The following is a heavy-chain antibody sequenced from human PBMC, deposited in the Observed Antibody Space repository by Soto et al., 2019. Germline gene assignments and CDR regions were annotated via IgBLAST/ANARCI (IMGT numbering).Heavy chain of an antibody. V-gene: IGHV4-59*01. Sequence: SETLSLTCTVSGGSISSYYWSWIRHPPGKGLEWIGYIYYSGSTNYNPSLKSRVTISVDTSKNQFSLKLSSVTAADTAVYYCARGGSSWPLNWFDPWGQGTLVTVSS. CDR2: IYYSGST. CDR1: GGSISSYY. J-gene: IGHJ5*02. D-gene: IGHD6-13*01. CDR3: ARGGSSWPLNWFDP.